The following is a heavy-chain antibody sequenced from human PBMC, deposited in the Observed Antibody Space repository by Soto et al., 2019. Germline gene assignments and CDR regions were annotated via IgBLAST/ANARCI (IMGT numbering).Heavy chain of an antibody. CDR3: ARDMVRGDGGMDV. V-gene: IGHV4-30-4*01. CDR2: IYYSGST. Sequence: SETLSLTCTVSGGSISSGDYYWSWIRQPPGKGLEWIGYIYYSGSTYYNPSLKSRVTISVDTSKNQFSLKLSSVTAADRAVYYWARDMVRGDGGMDVWGQGTTVTVSS. CDR1: GGSISSGDYY. J-gene: IGHJ6*02. D-gene: IGHD3-10*01.